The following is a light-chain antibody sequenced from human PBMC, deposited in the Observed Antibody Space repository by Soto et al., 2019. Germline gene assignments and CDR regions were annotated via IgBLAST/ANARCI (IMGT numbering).Light chain of an antibody. CDR3: PQYGSSPGT. V-gene: IGKV3-20*01. Sequence: EIVLTKSPCALSLSPGERATLTCRASQSVSSSYLAWYQQKPGQAPRLLIYGASSRATGIPDRFSGSGSGTDFTLTIIRLEPEDFAVYYCPQYGSSPGTFGQGTKVDIK. CDR1: QSVSSSY. CDR2: GAS. J-gene: IGKJ1*01.